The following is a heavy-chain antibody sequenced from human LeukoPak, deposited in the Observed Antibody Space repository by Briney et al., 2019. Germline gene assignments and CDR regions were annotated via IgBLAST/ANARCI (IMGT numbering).Heavy chain of an antibody. CDR3: ARDNRGHGSGTFDY. CDR1: GFTFSSYA. V-gene: IGHV3-64*01. D-gene: IGHD3-10*01. Sequence: GGSLRLSCAASGFTFSSYAMSWVRQAPGKGLEYVSAISSNGGSTYYANSVKGRFTISRDNSKNTLYLQMGSLRAEDMAVYYCARDNRGHGSGTFDYWGQGTLVTVSS. J-gene: IGHJ4*02. CDR2: ISSNGGST.